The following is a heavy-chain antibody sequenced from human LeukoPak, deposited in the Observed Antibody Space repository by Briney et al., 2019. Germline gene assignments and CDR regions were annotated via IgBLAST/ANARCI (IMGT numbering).Heavy chain of an antibody. CDR3: ARHDYDILTGYYPHYGMDV. D-gene: IGHD3-9*01. CDR1: GYTFTSYG. Sequence: ASVKVSCKASGYTFTSYGISWVRQAPGQGLEWMGRISAYNGNTNYAQKLQGRVTMTTDTSTSTAYMELRSLRSDDTAVYYCARHDYDILTGYYPHYGMDVWGQGTTVTVSS. J-gene: IGHJ6*02. CDR2: ISAYNGNT. V-gene: IGHV1-18*01.